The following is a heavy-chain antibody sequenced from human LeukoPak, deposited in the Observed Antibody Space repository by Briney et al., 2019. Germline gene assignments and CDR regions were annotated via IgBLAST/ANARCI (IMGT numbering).Heavy chain of an antibody. D-gene: IGHD2-2*01. CDR1: GFTFSSYA. J-gene: IGHJ6*02. CDR3: ASLVVPAALQNYYYGMDV. V-gene: IGHV3-23*01. Sequence: GGSLRLSCAASGFTFSSYAMSWVRQAPGKGLEWVSAISGSGGSTYYADSVKGRFTISRDNSKNTLYLQMNSLRAEDTAVYYCASLVVPAALQNYYYGMDVWGQGTTVTVSS. CDR2: ISGSGGST.